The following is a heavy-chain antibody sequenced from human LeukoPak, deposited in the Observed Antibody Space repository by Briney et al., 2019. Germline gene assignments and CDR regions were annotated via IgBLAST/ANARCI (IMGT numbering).Heavy chain of an antibody. J-gene: IGHJ4*02. V-gene: IGHV1-69*05. D-gene: IGHD3-22*01. CDR3: ATIYNYYDSSGYYYNPNIYFDY. Sequence: SVKVSCKASGGTFSSYAISWVRQAPGQGLEWMGRIIPIFGTANYAQKFQGRVTITTDESTSTAYMELSSLRPEDTAVYYCATIYNYYDSSGYYYNPNIYFDYWGQGTLVTVSS. CDR2: IIPIFGTA. CDR1: GGTFSSYA.